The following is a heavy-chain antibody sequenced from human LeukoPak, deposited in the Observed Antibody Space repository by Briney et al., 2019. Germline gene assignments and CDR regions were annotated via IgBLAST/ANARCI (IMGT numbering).Heavy chain of an antibody. D-gene: IGHD3/OR15-3a*01. CDR2: IYYSGST. CDR1: GGSISSGGYY. CDR3: ARDQGLGDAFDI. Sequence: TSSETLSLTCTVSGGSISSGGYYWSWIRQHPGKGLEWIGYIYYSGSTYYNPSLKSRVTISVDTSKNQFSLKLSSVTAADTAVYHCARDQGLGDAFDIWGQGTMVTVSS. V-gene: IGHV4-31*03. J-gene: IGHJ3*02.